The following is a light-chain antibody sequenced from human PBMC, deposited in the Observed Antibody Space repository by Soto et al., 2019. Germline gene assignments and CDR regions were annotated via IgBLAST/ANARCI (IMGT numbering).Light chain of an antibody. Sequence: EIVLTQSPATLSLSPGDRATLSCRASQSVGSYLGWYQQRPGQAPRLLIYDASNRATGIPARFSGSGSGTDFTLTISSLEPEEFAVYYCQQRSDWPSTFGGGTKVEIK. V-gene: IGKV3-11*01. CDR3: QQRSDWPST. CDR2: DAS. J-gene: IGKJ4*01. CDR1: QSVGSY.